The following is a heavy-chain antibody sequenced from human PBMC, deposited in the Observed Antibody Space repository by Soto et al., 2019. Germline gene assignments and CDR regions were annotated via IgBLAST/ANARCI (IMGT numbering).Heavy chain of an antibody. Sequence: GGSLRLSCAASGFTFNNYGMHWVRQAPGKGLDWVAVMSYDGTNEYYADSVKGRFTISRDNSKNTLYPQMNSLRDEDTAVYYCAKDLIANNGVWEPFDMWGRGTKVTVSS. CDR1: GFTFNNYG. D-gene: IGHD2-8*01. V-gene: IGHV3-30*18. CDR2: MSYDGTNE. J-gene: IGHJ3*02. CDR3: AKDLIANNGVWEPFDM.